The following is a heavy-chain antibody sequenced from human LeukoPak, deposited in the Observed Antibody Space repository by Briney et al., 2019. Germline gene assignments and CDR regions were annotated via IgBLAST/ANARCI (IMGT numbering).Heavy chain of an antibody. J-gene: IGHJ4*02. CDR3: ARGRGSSWYYFDY. V-gene: IGHV4-4*07. Sequence: SETLSLTCTVSGGSISSYYWSWVRQPAGKGLEWIGRIYASGNTNYNPSLKGRVTMSLDTSKNQFSLNLSSVTAADTAVYYCARGRGSSWYYFDYWGRGTMVTVSS. CDR1: GGSISSYY. CDR2: IYASGNT. D-gene: IGHD6-13*01.